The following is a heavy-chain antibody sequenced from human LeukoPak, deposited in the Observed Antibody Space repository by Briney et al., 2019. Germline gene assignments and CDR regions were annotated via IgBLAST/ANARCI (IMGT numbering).Heavy chain of an antibody. CDR3: ARQRFTTRAYAGNWFDP. J-gene: IGHJ5*02. V-gene: IGHV5-51*01. Sequence: GESLTISFLGSVYSFTNYWIGWVRQMPGKGLEWMGLIYPGDSDTRYSPSFKRQVTISADKSISTAYLQWSSLKASDTAMYYCARQRFTTRAYAGNWFDPWGQGTLVTVSS. CDR1: VYSFTNYW. CDR2: IYPGDSDT. D-gene: IGHD3-16*01.